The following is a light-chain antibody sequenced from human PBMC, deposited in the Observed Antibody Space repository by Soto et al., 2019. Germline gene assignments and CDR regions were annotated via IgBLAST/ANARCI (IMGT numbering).Light chain of an antibody. V-gene: IGKV3-15*01. CDR3: QQYNNWPPIT. CDR1: QSVSNN. Sequence: EIMMTQSPATLSVSPGERATLSCRASQSVSNNLDWYQQKPGQAPRLLTYYASTRATGIPARFSGSGSGTQFTLTISSLQSEDFALYYCQQYNNWPPITFGQGTRLEIK. CDR2: YAS. J-gene: IGKJ5*01.